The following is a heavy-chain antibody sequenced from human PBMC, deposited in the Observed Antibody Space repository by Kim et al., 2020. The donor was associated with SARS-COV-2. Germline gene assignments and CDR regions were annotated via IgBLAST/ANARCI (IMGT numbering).Heavy chain of an antibody. V-gene: IGHV4-31*03. CDR3: ARAMGGITIFGVVTLSAFDI. J-gene: IGHJ3*02. D-gene: IGHD3-3*01. CDR2: IYYSGST. CDR1: GGSISSGGYY. Sequence: SETLSLTCTVSGGSISSGGYYWSWIRQHPGKGLEWLGYIYYSGSTYYNPSLKGRVTISVDTSKNQFSLKLSSVTAADTAVYYCARAMGGITIFGVVTLSAFDIWGQGTMVTVSS.